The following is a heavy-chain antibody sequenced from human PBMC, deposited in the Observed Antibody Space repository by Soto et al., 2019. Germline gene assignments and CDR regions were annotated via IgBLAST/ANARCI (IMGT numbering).Heavy chain of an antibody. CDR1: GFTFSSYA. Sequence: QVQLVESGGGVVQPGRSLRLSCAASGFTFSSYAMHWVRQAPGKGLEWVAVISYDGSNKYYADSVKGRFTISRDNSKNTLYLQMNSLRAEDTAVYYCARNLFGGYEPEYGMDVCGQGTTVTVSS. J-gene: IGHJ6*02. CDR2: ISYDGSNK. D-gene: IGHD5-12*01. V-gene: IGHV3-30-3*01. CDR3: ARNLFGGYEPEYGMDV.